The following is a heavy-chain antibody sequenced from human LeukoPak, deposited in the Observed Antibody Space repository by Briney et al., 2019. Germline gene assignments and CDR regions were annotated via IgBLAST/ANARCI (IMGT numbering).Heavy chain of an antibody. D-gene: IGHD3-22*01. CDR3: ARDYTYYYDDSGPHYYFDY. V-gene: IGHV3-7*04. Sequence: PGGSLRLSCAASGFIVSSNYMTWVRQAPGEGLEWVANINQDGREKYSVDSVKGRFTISRDNAKNSLYLQMNSLRAEDTAVYYCARDYTYYYDDSGPHYYFDYWGQGTLVTVSS. CDR1: GFIVSSNY. J-gene: IGHJ4*02. CDR2: INQDGREK.